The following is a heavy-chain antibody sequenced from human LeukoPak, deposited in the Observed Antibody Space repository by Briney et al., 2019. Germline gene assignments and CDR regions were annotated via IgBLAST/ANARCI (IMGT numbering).Heavy chain of an antibody. CDR3: AIVGCTGGLCYTFYYMDV. Sequence: GESLKISCKGSGYTFTSYWIGWVRQMPGKGLEWMGIIYPGDSDTRNSPSFQGQVTISADKSISTAYLHWSSLKASDTAMYYCAIVGCTGGLCYTFYYMDVWGKGTTVTVSS. D-gene: IGHD2-8*02. J-gene: IGHJ6*03. V-gene: IGHV5-51*01. CDR1: GYTFTSYW. CDR2: IYPGDSDT.